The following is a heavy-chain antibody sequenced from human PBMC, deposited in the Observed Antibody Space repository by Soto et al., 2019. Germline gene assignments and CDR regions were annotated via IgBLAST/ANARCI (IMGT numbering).Heavy chain of an antibody. CDR3: ATPPEPLDTAMLKGLAH. J-gene: IGHJ4*02. D-gene: IGHD5-18*01. Sequence: QVQLVQSGAEVKKPGSSVKVSCKASGGTFSNTAFIWVRQAPGQGLEWMGGIIPIFGAPKYAQKFQGRLMISADDSASKAYMELNPLTSEDTAVYYCATPPEPLDTAMLKGLAHWGQGTLVTVSS. CDR1: GGTFSNTA. V-gene: IGHV1-69*01. CDR2: IIPIFGAP.